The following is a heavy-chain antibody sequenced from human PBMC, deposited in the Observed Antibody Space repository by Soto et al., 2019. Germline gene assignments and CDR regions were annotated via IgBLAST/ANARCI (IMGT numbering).Heavy chain of an antibody. V-gene: IGHV4-31*03. Sequence: LSLTCTVSGGSISSGGYYWSWIRQHPGKGLEWIGYIYYSGSTYYNPSLKSRVTISVDTSKNQFSLKLSSVTAADTAVYYCARGPARYSYGSPAPFDYWGQGTLVTVS. CDR3: ARGPARYSYGSPAPFDY. D-gene: IGHD5-18*01. CDR2: IYYSGST. J-gene: IGHJ4*02. CDR1: GGSISSGGYY.